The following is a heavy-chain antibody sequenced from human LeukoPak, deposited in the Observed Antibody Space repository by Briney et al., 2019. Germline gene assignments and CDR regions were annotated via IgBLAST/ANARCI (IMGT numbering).Heavy chain of an antibody. CDR3: AKVAGYFGSGSYYKVPPSDTRIDY. V-gene: IGHV3-30*02. D-gene: IGHD3-10*01. CDR2: IRYDGNDK. CDR1: GFTFSYYG. J-gene: IGHJ4*02. Sequence: GGSLRLSCAASGFTFSYYGMHWVRQAPDKGLEWVAFIRYDGNDKYYADSVKGRFIISRDNSKNTLFLQMNSLRAEDTAMYYCAKVAGYFGSGSYYKVPPSDTRIDYWGQGTLVTVSS.